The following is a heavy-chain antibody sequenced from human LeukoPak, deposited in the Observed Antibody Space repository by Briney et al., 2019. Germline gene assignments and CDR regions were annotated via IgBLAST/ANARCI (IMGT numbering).Heavy chain of an antibody. Sequence: ASVKVSCKASGYTFTSYGISWVRQAPGQGLAWMGWISAYNGNTNYAQKLQGRVTMTTDTSTSTAYMELRSLRSDDTAVYYCARDLPMFRIAVAGLPDPWGQGTLVTVSS. D-gene: IGHD6-19*01. CDR1: GYTFTSYG. CDR3: ARDLPMFRIAVAGLPDP. V-gene: IGHV1-18*01. J-gene: IGHJ5*02. CDR2: ISAYNGNT.